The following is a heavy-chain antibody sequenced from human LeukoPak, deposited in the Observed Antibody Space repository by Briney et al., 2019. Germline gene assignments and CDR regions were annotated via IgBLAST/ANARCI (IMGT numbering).Heavy chain of an antibody. J-gene: IGHJ4*02. D-gene: IGHD2-2*01. CDR2: ISGSGSNT. V-gene: IGHV3-23*01. CDR1: GFTFSSYA. CDR3: AKGVIGYCSSTSCYAWEC. Sequence: PGGSLRLSCAASGFTFSSYAMNWVRQAPGKGLEWVSAISGSGSNTYHADSVKGRFTISRDNSKNTLYLQMNSLRAEDTAVYYCAKGVIGYCSSTSCYAWECWGQGTLVTVSS.